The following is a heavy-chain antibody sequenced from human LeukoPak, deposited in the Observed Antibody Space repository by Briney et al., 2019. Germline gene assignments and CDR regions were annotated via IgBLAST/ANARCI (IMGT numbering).Heavy chain of an antibody. J-gene: IGHJ4*02. CDR1: GFTFSSYA. CDR3: ARDGGEWELDY. Sequence: PGGTLRLSCAASGFTFSSYAMNWVRQAPGKGLEWLPYISSSGSTIYYADSVKGRFTISRDNAKNSLYLQMNSLRAEDTAVYYCARDGGEWELDYWGQGTLVTVST. V-gene: IGHV3-48*03. D-gene: IGHD1-26*01. CDR2: ISSSGSTI.